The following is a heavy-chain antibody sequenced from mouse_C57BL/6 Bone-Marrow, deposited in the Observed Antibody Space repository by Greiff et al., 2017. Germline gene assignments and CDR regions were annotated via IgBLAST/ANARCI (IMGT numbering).Heavy chain of an antibody. CDR1: GFTFSDYY. D-gene: IGHD4-1*01. CDR2: ISNGGGST. CDR3: ASSWDVGTY. Sequence: EVNVVESGGGLVQPGGSLKLSCAASGFTFSDYYMYWVRQTPEKRLEWVAYISNGGGSTYYPDTVKGRFTISRDNAKNTLYLQLSRLKSEDTAMYYCASSWDVGTYWGQGTLVTVSA. J-gene: IGHJ3*01. V-gene: IGHV5-12*01.